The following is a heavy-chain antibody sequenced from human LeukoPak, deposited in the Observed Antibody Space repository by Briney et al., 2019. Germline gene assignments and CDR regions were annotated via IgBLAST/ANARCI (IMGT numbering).Heavy chain of an antibody. J-gene: IGHJ5*02. CDR3: GREEEDSSSLCPPPSNWFDP. V-gene: IGHV3-48*03. D-gene: IGHD6-13*01. CDR2: ISSSGSTI. CDR1: GFTFSSYE. Sequence: GGSLRLSCAASGFTFSSYEMNWVRQAPGKGLEWVSYISSSGSTIYYADSVKGRFTISRDNAKNSLYLQMNSLRAEDTAVYYCGREEEDSSSLCPPPSNWFDPWGQGTLVTVSS.